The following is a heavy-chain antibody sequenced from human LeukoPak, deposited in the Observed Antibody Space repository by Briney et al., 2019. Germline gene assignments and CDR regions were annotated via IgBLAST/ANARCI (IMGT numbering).Heavy chain of an antibody. CDR2: ISGNGGST. J-gene: IGHJ5*02. Sequence: RPGGSLRLSCAASGFTFSSYAMSWVRQAPGKGLEWVSLISGNGGSTYYADSVKGRFTISRDNSKNTLYLQMNSLRAEDTAVYYCARDPAGSFDPWGQGTLVTVSS. CDR1: GFTFSSYA. CDR3: ARDPAGSFDP. V-gene: IGHV3-23*01.